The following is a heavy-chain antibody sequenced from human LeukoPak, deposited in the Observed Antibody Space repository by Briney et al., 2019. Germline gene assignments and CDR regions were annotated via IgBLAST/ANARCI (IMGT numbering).Heavy chain of an antibody. J-gene: IGHJ4*02. CDR2: ISQSGST. CDR1: GGSFSFYY. V-gene: IGHV4-34*01. Sequence: SETLSLTCGVSGGSFSFYYWSWIRQPPGKGLEWIGEISQSGSTNYNPSLKSRVNISLDTSENQFSLKLSSVTAADTAVYYCARVSPNTVTTLQYFDYWGQGTLVTVSS. CDR3: ARVSPNTVTTLQYFDY. D-gene: IGHD4-17*01.